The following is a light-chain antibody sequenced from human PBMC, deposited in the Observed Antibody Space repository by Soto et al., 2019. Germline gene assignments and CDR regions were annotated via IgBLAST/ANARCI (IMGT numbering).Light chain of an antibody. CDR3: LQDYVYPWT. V-gene: IGKV1-6*01. J-gene: IGKJ1*01. Sequence: AIQVTQSPSSLSASVGDRVTISCRASQGSGNDLGWYQQKPGKAPKLLIYEASTLQTGVASRFSGSGSGTDFTLTISSLQPEDSATYYCLQDYVYPWTFGQGTKVEVK. CDR1: QGSGND. CDR2: EAS.